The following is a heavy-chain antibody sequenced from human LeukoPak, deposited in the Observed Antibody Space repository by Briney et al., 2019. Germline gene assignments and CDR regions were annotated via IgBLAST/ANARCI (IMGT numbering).Heavy chain of an antibody. Sequence: SVKVSCKASGGTFSSYAISWVRQAPGQGLEWMGGIIPIFGTANYAQKFQGRVTINADASTSAAYTELSSVRSEDTAVYYCAWSLRDYYDSSGYFPDAFDIWGQGTMVSVSS. CDR1: GGTFSSYA. CDR2: IIPIFGTA. V-gene: IGHV1-69*13. CDR3: AWSLRDYYDSSGYFPDAFDI. D-gene: IGHD3-22*01. J-gene: IGHJ3*02.